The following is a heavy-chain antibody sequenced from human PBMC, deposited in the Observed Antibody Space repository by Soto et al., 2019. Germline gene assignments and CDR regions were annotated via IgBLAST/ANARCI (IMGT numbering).Heavy chain of an antibody. CDR3: AKDQGGSYTRYFAY. Sequence: QVQLVESGGGVVQPGRSLRLSCAASGFTFSSYGMHWVRQAPGKGLEWVAVISYDGSNKYYADSVKGRFTIYRDNSKNTLYLQMNSLRAEDTAVYYCAKDQGGSYTRYFAYWGQGTLVTVSS. CDR1: GFTFSSYG. CDR2: ISYDGSNK. V-gene: IGHV3-30*18. D-gene: IGHD1-26*01. J-gene: IGHJ4*02.